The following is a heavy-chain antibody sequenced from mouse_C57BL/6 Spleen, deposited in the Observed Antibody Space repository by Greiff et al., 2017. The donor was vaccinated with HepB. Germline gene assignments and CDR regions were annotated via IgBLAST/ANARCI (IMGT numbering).Heavy chain of an antibody. V-gene: IGHV1-15*01. CDR1: GYTFTDYE. Sequence: VQLQQSGAELVRPGASVTLSCKASGYTFTDYEMHWVKQTPVHGLEWIGAIDPETGGTAYNQKFKGKAILTADKSSSTAYMELRSLTSEDSAVYYCTRCGRRVTTVVATRDYWGQGTTLTVSS. CDR3: TRCGRRVTTVVATRDY. CDR2: IDPETGGT. D-gene: IGHD1-1*01. J-gene: IGHJ2*01.